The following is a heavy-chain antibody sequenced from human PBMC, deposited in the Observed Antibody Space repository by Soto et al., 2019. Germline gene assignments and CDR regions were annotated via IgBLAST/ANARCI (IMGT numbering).Heavy chain of an antibody. CDR3: ARGRGAARQPGFYYYYGMDV. CDR2: ISAYNGNT. CDR1: GYTFTSYG. Sequence: QVQLVQSGAEVKKPGASVKVSCKATGYTFTSYGISWVRQAPGQGLEWMGWISAYNGNTNYAQKLQGRVTMTTDTSTSTAYRELRSLRSDDTAVYYCARGRGAARQPGFYYYYGMDVWGQGTTVTVSS. J-gene: IGHJ6*02. D-gene: IGHD6-6*01. V-gene: IGHV1-18*01.